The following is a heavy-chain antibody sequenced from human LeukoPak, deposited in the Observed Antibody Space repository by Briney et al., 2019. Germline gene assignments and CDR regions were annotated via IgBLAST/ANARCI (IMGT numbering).Heavy chain of an antibody. V-gene: IGHV1-46*01. CDR1: GYTFSNTW. CDR3: ARDHSGKWDLLSGWWFDP. D-gene: IGHD1-26*01. J-gene: IGHJ5*02. CDR2: INPNGGYT. Sequence: GASVTLSCKSSGYTFSNTWMHWVRQPPAPGLEWVGIINPNGGYTAYAQKFQGRVTLTRDMSTTSVYMELTSLRSEDTAVYYCARDHSGKWDLLSGWWFDPWGQGTLVTVSS.